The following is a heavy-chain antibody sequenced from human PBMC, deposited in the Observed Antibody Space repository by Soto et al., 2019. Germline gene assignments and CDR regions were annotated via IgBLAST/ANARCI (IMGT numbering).Heavy chain of an antibody. V-gene: IGHV4-59*08. D-gene: IGHD2-15*01. CDR3: ARLGGRYRASDY. Sequence: SETLSLTCNVSGSPISSYYWGWFRQPPGQGLEWVGYIYYAGTTSYNPSLRSRVAISVDASKSQFSLDLRSVTAADTAVYYCARLGGRYRASDYWGHGALVTVS. CDR1: GSPISSYY. CDR2: IYYAGTT. J-gene: IGHJ4*01.